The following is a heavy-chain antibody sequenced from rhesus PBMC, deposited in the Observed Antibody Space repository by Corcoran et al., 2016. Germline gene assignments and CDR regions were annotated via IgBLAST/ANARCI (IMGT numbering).Heavy chain of an antibody. CDR3: ARDQGGYSYGYFDC. CDR1: GDSVSSSNW. D-gene: IGHD5-36*01. Sequence: QVQLQESGPGLVKPSETLSLTCAVSGDSVSSSNWWSWIRQPPGKGLEWFGYISGSSGSTYYNPSLKRRVPISTDTAKNQFALELSSVTAADTAVYYCARDQGGYSYGYFDCWGQGVLVTVSS. CDR2: ISGSSGST. V-gene: IGHV4-65*01. J-gene: IGHJ4*01.